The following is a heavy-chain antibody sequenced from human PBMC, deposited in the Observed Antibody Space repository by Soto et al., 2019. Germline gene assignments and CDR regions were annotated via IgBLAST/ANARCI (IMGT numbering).Heavy chain of an antibody. J-gene: IGHJ5*02. V-gene: IGHV1-8*01. CDR2: MNPNSGNT. CDR3: ARGQYYYGSGSQNNWFDP. Sequence: QVQLVQSGAEVKKPGASVKVSCKASGYTFTSYDINWVRQATGQGLEWMVWMNPNSGNTGYAQKFQGRVTMTRNTSISTAYMELSSLRSEDTAVYYCARGQYYYGSGSQNNWFDPWGQGTLVTVSS. D-gene: IGHD3-10*01. CDR1: GYTFTSYD.